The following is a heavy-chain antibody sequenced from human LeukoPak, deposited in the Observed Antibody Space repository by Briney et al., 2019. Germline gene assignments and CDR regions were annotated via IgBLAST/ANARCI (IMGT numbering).Heavy chain of an antibody. CDR3: ARVGYDFWSGYYPNFDY. CDR1: GGTFSNYA. CDR2: IIPIFGTA. Sequence: SVTVSCKASGGTFSNYAISWARQAPGQGLEWMGGIIPIFGTANYAQKFQGRVSITADESTSTAYMELSSLRSEDTAVYYCARVGYDFWSGYYPNFDYWGQGTLVTVSS. D-gene: IGHD3-3*01. V-gene: IGHV1-69*13. J-gene: IGHJ4*02.